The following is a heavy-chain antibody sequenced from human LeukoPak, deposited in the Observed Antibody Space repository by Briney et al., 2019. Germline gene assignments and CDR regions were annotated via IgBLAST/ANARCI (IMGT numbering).Heavy chain of an antibody. V-gene: IGHV3-48*03. Sequence: GGSLRLSCAASGFTFSSYAMNWVRQAPGKGLEWVSYISSSGSTIYYADSVKGRFTISRDNAKNSLYLQMNSLRAEDTAVYYCARSDYYGSSGYHYWGQGTLVTVSS. D-gene: IGHD3-22*01. J-gene: IGHJ4*02. CDR2: ISSSGSTI. CDR1: GFTFSSYA. CDR3: ARSDYYGSSGYHY.